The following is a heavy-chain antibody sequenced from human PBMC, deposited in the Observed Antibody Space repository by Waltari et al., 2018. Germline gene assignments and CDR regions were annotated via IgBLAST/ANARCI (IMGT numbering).Heavy chain of an antibody. Sequence: QVQLVQSGAEVKKPGSSVKVSCKASGGTFGRFAISWVRQAVGEGLEWMGGIIPKIGASNYAQKFQGRVTITADESTRIAYMEVSSLSFEDTAVYFCATDTSPPYWGQGTLVIVSS. J-gene: IGHJ4*02. CDR1: GGTFGRFA. V-gene: IGHV1-69*01. CDR2: IIPKIGAS. D-gene: IGHD2-2*01. CDR3: ATDTSPPY.